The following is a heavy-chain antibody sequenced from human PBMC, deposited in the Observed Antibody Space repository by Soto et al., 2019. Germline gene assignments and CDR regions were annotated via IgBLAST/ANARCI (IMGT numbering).Heavy chain of an antibody. J-gene: IGHJ6*02. CDR1: GCNFSSYW. CDR2: INSDGSSNK. V-gene: IGHV3-74*01. Sequence: GGSLSLSCASSGCNFSSYWMHWVRPAPGKGLVWVSRINSDGSSNKYYADSVKGRFTISRDNSKNTLYLQMNSLRAEDTAVYYCARDGAAYSSSWYVPDYYYGMNVWGQGTTVTV. D-gene: IGHD6-13*01. CDR3: ARDGAAYSSSWYVPDYYYGMNV.